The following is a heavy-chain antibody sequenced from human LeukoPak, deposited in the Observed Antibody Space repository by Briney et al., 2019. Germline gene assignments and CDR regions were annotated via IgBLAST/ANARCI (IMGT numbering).Heavy chain of an antibody. D-gene: IGHD1-26*01. Sequence: QAGGSLRLSCAASGFTFSSYGMSWVRQAPGKGLEWVSAISGSGGSTYYADSVKGRSTISRDNSKNTLYLQMNSLRAEDTAVYYCAKELNSVGWELLKNFDYWGQGTLVTVSS. V-gene: IGHV3-23*01. CDR3: AKELNSVGWELLKNFDY. J-gene: IGHJ4*02. CDR1: GFTFSSYG. CDR2: ISGSGGST.